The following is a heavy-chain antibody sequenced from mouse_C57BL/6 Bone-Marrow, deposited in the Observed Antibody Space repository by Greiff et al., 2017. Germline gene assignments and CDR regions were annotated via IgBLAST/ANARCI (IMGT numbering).Heavy chain of an antibody. CDR2: IYPRDGST. CDR1: GYTFTSYD. CDR3: ARPTLYHGFAY. D-gene: IGHD2-12*01. Sequence: QVQLQQSGPELVKPGASVKLSCKASGYTFTSYDMNWVKQRPGQGLEWIGWIYPRDGSTKYNEKFKGKATLTVDTSSSTAYMELHSLTSEDSAVYFCARPTLYHGFAYWGQGTLVTVSA. V-gene: IGHV1-85*01. J-gene: IGHJ3*01.